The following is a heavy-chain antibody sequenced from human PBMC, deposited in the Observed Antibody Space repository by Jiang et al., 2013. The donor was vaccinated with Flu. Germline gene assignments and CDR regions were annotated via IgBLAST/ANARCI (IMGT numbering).Heavy chain of an antibody. V-gene: IGHV4-34*01. J-gene: IGHJ4*02. CDR2: INHSGNT. CDR1: GGSFSDYY. Sequence: KPSETLTLTCGVSGGSFSDYYWSWIRQTPGKGLEWIGEINHSGNTNYNPSLKSRVTISVDTSKNNFSLRLSSVTAADTAVYYCTRGWLYDSWSSFFDYWGQGTLVTVSS. D-gene: IGHD3-3*01. CDR3: TRGWLYDSWSSFFDY.